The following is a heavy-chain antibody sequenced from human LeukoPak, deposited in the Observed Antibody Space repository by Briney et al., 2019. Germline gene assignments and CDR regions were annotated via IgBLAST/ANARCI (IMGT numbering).Heavy chain of an antibody. Sequence: PGGSLRLSCAASGFTFSSYAMSWVRPAPGKAIEWVSAISGSGGSTYYTNSVKGRFTISRDNSKNTLYLQMNSLRAEDTAVYYCAKEGGLRSSWSFDFWGRGILVIVSS. D-gene: IGHD6-13*01. V-gene: IGHV3-23*01. CDR3: AKEGGLRSSWSFDF. J-gene: IGHJ4*02. CDR2: ISGSGGST. CDR1: GFTFSSYA.